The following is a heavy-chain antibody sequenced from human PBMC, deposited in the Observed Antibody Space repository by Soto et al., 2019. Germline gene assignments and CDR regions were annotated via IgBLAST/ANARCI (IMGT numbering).Heavy chain of an antibody. D-gene: IGHD2-15*01. Sequence: AAVKVSCKASGGTFTSCCIRWVRRAPGQGVEGRGWISTYSGNTNYAQKLQGRVTMTADTSTSTAYMVLRSLRSDATAVYYCARDLVYCSGGSCYSDNYYYGMDVCCQGTTVT. CDR1: GGTFTSCC. CDR3: ARDLVYCSGGSCYSDNYYYGMDV. V-gene: IGHV1-18*01. J-gene: IGHJ6*02. CDR2: ISTYSGNT.